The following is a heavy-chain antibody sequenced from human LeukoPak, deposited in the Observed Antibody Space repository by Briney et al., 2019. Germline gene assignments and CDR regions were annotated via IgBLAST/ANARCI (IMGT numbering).Heavy chain of an antibody. CDR2: IYTSGST. CDR3: TREGDYYDTSGTLDY. CDR1: GGSISSYY. D-gene: IGHD3-22*01. Sequence: SETLSLTCTVSGGSISSYYWSWIRQPAGKGLEWIGRIYTSGSTNYNPSLKSRVTISVDTSKNQFSLKLSSVTAADTAVYYCTREGDYYDTSGTLDYWGQGTLVTVSS. V-gene: IGHV4-4*07. J-gene: IGHJ4*02.